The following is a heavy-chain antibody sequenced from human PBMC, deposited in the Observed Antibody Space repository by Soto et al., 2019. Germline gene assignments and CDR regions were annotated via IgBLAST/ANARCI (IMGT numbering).Heavy chain of an antibody. CDR1: GYTFSSYG. J-gene: IGHJ4*02. Sequence: QVYLVQSGAEVKKPGASVKLSCKATGYTFSSYGIGWVRQAPGQGLEWMGWTNTYTGDTIYAQKFQGRVSMTTDVLTTTSYMELRSLKSDDTAVYFCARFNAHCSGGTCYSDYWGQGTLVTVSS. CDR2: TNTYTGDT. CDR3: ARFNAHCSGGTCYSDY. D-gene: IGHD2-15*01. V-gene: IGHV1-18*01.